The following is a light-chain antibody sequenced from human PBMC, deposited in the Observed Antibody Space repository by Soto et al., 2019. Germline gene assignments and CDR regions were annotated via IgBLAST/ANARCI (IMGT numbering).Light chain of an antibody. J-gene: IGKJ5*01. V-gene: IGKV3-15*01. CDR2: GAS. CDR3: QQYSNWPPIT. CDR1: QSITNN. Sequence: MTNSPSTLSAAVVYIFTITFLSSQSITNNYLAWYQQKPSQAPRLLIFGASTRATGIPARFSGSGSGTEFTLTIRSLQSEDFAVYYCQQYSNWPPITCGQGKRREIK.